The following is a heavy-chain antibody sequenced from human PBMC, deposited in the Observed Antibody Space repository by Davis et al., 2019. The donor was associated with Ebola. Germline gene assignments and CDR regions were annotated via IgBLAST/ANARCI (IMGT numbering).Heavy chain of an antibody. D-gene: IGHD3-22*01. CDR3: ARVGLYESSGSFSPNPFES. V-gene: IGHV1-69*06. CDR1: GDTFNRYT. J-gene: IGHJ4*02. Sequence: SVKVSCKTSGDTFNRYTISWVRQAPGQGLEWMGGIIPMFGTASYAQKFQGRVTITADRSTRTAYMELTSLRSEDTAVYFCARVGLYESSGSFSPNPFESWGQGTQVTVSS. CDR2: IIPMFGTA.